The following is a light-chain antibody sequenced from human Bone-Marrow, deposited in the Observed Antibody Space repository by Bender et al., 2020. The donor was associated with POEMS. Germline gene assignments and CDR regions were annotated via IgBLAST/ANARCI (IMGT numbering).Light chain of an antibody. CDR3: CSYAGIFHYI. J-gene: IGLJ1*01. CDR1: SSDVGSYNL. V-gene: IGLV2-23*01. Sequence: QSALTQPASVSGSPGQSITISCTGTSSDVGSYNLVSWYQHHPGKAPKLIIYEDTNRPSGVSYRFSGSKSCNTASLTISGLQAEDEADYYCCSYAGIFHYIFGTGTKVTVL. CDR2: EDT.